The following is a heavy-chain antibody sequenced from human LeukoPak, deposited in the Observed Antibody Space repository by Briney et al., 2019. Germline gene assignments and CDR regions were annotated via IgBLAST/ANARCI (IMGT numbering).Heavy chain of an antibody. CDR1: GFTFSSYG. V-gene: IGHV3-30*18. CDR3: AKGAFATYYYDSSGYYPFDY. Sequence: PGGSLRLSCAASGFTFSSYGMHWVRQAPGKGLEWVAVISHDGSNKYYADSVKGRFTISRDNSKNTLYLQMNSLRAEDTAVYYCAKGAFATYYYDSSGYYPFDYWGQGTLVTVSS. D-gene: IGHD3-22*01. CDR2: ISHDGSNK. J-gene: IGHJ4*02.